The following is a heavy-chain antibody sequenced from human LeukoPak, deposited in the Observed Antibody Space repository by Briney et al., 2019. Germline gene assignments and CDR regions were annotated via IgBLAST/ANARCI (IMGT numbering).Heavy chain of an antibody. J-gene: IGHJ4*02. Sequence: PSETLSLTCTVSGGSISSGGYYWSWIRQPPGKGLEWIGYIYHSGSTYYNPSLKSRVTISVDRSKNQFSLKLSSVTAADTAVYYCARGARRHYDYVWGSYRKKSPLRYYFDYWGQGTLVTVSS. CDR3: ARGARRHYDYVWGSYRKKSPLRYYFDY. V-gene: IGHV4-30-2*01. D-gene: IGHD3-16*02. CDR2: IYHSGST. CDR1: GGSISSGGYY.